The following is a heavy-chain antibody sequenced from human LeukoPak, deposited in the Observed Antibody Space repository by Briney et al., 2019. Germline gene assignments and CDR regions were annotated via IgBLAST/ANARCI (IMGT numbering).Heavy chain of an antibody. D-gene: IGHD5-12*01. CDR3: ARGPGYSGIDY. CDR1: GGSVSSGSYY. Sequence: KPSETLSLTCTVSGGSVSSGSYYWSWIRQPPGKGLEWIGYIYYSGSTNYNPPLKSRVTISVDTSKNQFSLKLSSVTAADTAVYYCARGPGYSGIDYWGQGTLVTVSS. CDR2: IYYSGST. J-gene: IGHJ4*02. V-gene: IGHV4-61*01.